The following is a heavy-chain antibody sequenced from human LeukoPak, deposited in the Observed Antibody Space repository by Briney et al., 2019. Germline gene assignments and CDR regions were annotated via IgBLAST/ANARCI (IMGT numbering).Heavy chain of an antibody. Sequence: GWSLRLSCAASGFTFSSYEMNWVRQAPGRGLEWVSYISSSGSTIYYADSVKGRFTISRDNAKNSLYLQMNSLRAEDKAVYYCAKAGSIRFDYWGKGTVVTVSS. D-gene: IGHD1-26*01. V-gene: IGHV3-48*03. J-gene: IGHJ4*02. CDR3: AKAGSIRFDY. CDR1: GFTFSSYE. CDR2: ISSSGSTI.